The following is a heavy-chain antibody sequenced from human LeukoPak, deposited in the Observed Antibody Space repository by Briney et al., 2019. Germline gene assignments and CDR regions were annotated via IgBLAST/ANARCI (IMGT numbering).Heavy chain of an antibody. V-gene: IGHV3-30*14. CDR2: ISYDGSNK. CDR1: GFTFSSYA. CDR3: ARDGGGDGLIYFDY. J-gene: IGHJ4*02. D-gene: IGHD5-24*01. Sequence: GGSLRLSYATSGFTFSSYAMQLVRQAPGKGLEWVAVISYDGSNKYYADSVKGRFTISRDNSKNTLYLQMNSLRAEDTAVYYCARDGGGDGLIYFDYWGQGTLVTVSS.